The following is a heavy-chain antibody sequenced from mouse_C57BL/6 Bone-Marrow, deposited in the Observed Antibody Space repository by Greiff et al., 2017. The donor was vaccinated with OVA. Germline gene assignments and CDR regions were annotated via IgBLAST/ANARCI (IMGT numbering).Heavy chain of an antibody. CDR2: IYYSGTI. Sequence: DVKLQESGPGLVKPSQTVFLTCTVTGISITTGNYRWSWIRQFPGNKLEWIGYIYYSGTITYNPSLTSRTTITRDTPKNQFFLEMNSLTAEDTATYYCARFYDGYYDFDYWGQGTTPTVSS. J-gene: IGHJ2*01. CDR1: GISITTGNYR. D-gene: IGHD2-3*01. CDR3: ARFYDGYYDFDY. V-gene: IGHV3-5*01.